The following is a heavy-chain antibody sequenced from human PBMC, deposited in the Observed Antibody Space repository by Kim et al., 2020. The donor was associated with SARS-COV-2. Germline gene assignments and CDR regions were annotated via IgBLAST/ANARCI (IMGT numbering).Heavy chain of an antibody. V-gene: IGHV3-23*01. CDR3: AKGGILNWFGP. Sequence: GGSLRLSCAASGFSFSSSSMSWVRQAPGQGLEWVSAISTNGGSTYYADSVKGRITISRDNSKNTLYLQMNSLKAEDTAVFYCAKGGILNWFGPWGQGTLVTVSS. CDR2: ISTNGGST. CDR1: GFSFSSSS. J-gene: IGHJ5*02. D-gene: IGHD6-13*01.